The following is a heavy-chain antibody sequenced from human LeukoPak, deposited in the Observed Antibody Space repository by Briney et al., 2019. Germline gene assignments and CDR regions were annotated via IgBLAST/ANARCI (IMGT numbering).Heavy chain of an antibody. CDR1: GFTFSSYA. D-gene: IGHD3-22*01. J-gene: IGHJ3*02. V-gene: IGHV3-23*01. CDR3: ARSDGGYYDSSGYYDAFDI. CDR2: ISGSGGST. Sequence: GGSLRLSCAASGFTFSSYAMSWVRQAPGKGLEWVSAISGSGGSTYYADSVKGRFTISRNNSKNTLYLQMNSLRAEDTAVYYCARSDGGYYDSSGYYDAFDIWGQGTMVTVSS.